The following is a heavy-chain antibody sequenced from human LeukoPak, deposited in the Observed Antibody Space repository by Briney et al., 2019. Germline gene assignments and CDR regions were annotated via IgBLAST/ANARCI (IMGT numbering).Heavy chain of an antibody. J-gene: IGHJ3*02. CDR1: GFTFSTYA. V-gene: IGHV3-23*01. CDR3: AKAGPYSGSYHGDAFDI. CDR2: ISVSGAST. Sequence: PGGSLRLSCAASGFTFSTYAMSWVRQAPGKGLEWVSGISVSGASTFYADPVKGRFTISRDNSKNTLYLQMNSLRAEDTAVYYCAKAGPYSGSYHGDAFDIWGQGTMVTVSS. D-gene: IGHD1-26*01.